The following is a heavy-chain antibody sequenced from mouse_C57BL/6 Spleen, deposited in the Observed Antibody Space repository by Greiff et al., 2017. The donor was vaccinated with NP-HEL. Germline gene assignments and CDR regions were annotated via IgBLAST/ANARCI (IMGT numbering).Heavy chain of an antibody. CDR2: IWGVGST. J-gene: IGHJ3*01. D-gene: IGHD3-2*02. Sequence: VQVVESGPGLVAPSQSLSITCTVSGFSLTSYGVDWVRQSPGKGLEWLGVIWGVGSTNYNSALKSRLSISKDNSKSQVFLKMNSLQTDDTAMYYCASGAQDASFAYWGQGTLVTVSA. CDR1: GFSLTSYG. V-gene: IGHV2-6*01. CDR3: ASGAQDASFAY.